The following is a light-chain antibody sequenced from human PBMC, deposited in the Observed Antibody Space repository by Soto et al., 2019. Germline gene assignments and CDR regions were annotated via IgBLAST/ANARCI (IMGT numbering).Light chain of an antibody. Sequence: MVITLSLATLSVPPGERATLSCRASQTVRSAFAWYQHRPGQAPRLLIYGASIRATGIPARLIGSGSGTEFTLTISSLQSEDFAVYYCQLDNYRPLTFGGGTKVDIK. CDR1: QTVRSA. V-gene: IGKV3-15*01. CDR3: QLDNYRPLT. J-gene: IGKJ4*01. CDR2: GAS.